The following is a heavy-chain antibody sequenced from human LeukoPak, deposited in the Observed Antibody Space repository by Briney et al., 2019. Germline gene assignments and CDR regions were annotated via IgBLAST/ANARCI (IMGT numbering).Heavy chain of an antibody. J-gene: IGHJ4*02. Sequence: PSETLSLTCTVSGDSVSINYWSWIRQPPGKGLEWIGYISYSGSTDYNPSLKSRVTISVDTSKNQFSLKLSSVTAADTAVYYCARGLGLTAVTEYYFDYWGQGTLVTVSS. CDR2: ISYSGST. D-gene: IGHD4-17*01. V-gene: IGHV4-59*08. CDR1: GDSVSINY. CDR3: ARGLGLTAVTEYYFDY.